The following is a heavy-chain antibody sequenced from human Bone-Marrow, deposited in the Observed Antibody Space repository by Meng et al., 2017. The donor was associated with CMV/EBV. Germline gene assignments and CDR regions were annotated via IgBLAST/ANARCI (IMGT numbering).Heavy chain of an antibody. Sequence: QVQLVESGGGVVQPGRSLRLSCAASGVTFSSYGMHWVRQAPGKGLEWVAVISYDGSNKYYADSVKGRFTISRDNSKNTLYLQMNTLRDEDTAVYYCGRGGVAAAVDECGQGTLVTVSS. V-gene: IGHV3-30*03. J-gene: IGHJ4*02. CDR1: GVTFSSYG. CDR2: ISYDGSNK. CDR3: GRGGVAAAVDE. D-gene: IGHD6-13*01.